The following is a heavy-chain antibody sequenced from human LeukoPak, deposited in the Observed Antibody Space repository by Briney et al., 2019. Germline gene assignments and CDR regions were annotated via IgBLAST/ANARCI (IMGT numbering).Heavy chain of an antibody. CDR3: ARIYYDSSGYQGAFDI. V-gene: IGHV4-34*01. Sequence: SETLSPTCAVYGGSFSGYYWSWIRQPPGKGLEWIGEINHSGSTNYNPSLKSRVTISVDTSKNQFSLKLSSVTAADTAVYYCARIYYDSSGYQGAFDIWGQGTMVTVSS. CDR1: GGSFSGYY. J-gene: IGHJ3*02. CDR2: INHSGST. D-gene: IGHD3-22*01.